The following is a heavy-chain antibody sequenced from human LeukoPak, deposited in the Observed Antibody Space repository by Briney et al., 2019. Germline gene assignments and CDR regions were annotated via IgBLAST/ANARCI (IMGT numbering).Heavy chain of an antibody. D-gene: IGHD6-19*01. CDR1: GFTFSSYS. CDR2: ISSSSSTI. CDR3: ARDLQQWLEWRIYYYYGMDV. J-gene: IGHJ6*02. Sequence: GGSLRLSCAASGFTFSSYSMNWVRQAPGKGLEWVPYISSSSSTIYYADSVKGRFTISRDNAKNSLYLQMNSLRAEDTAVYYCARDLQQWLEWRIYYYYGMDVWGQGTTVTVSS. V-gene: IGHV3-48*04.